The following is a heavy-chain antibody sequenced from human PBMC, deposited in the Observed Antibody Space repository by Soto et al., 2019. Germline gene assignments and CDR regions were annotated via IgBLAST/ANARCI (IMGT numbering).Heavy chain of an antibody. CDR3: VRTTYFSDSSGYPRGFDY. J-gene: IGHJ4*02. D-gene: IGHD3-22*01. CDR1: GFTLSDHY. Sequence: GGSLRLSCAVSGFTLSDHYIDWVRHAPGKGPGWVGGSRDEAQGYSTEYAASVKGKVTTSRDDSKNSVYLQMNSLKTEDTAVYYCVRTTYFSDSSGYPRGFDYWGQGTLVTVSS. V-gene: IGHV3-72*01. CDR2: SRDEAQGYST.